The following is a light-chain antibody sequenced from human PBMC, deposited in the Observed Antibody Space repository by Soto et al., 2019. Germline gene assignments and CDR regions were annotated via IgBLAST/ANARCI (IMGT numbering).Light chain of an antibody. V-gene: IGKV3-20*01. Sequence: ELVLTQSPGTLSLNPGERATLSCRASQTVSANYLAWYQQKAGQAPRLLIYGASNRATGIPDRFSGSGSGTDFTLTISRLEPEDFAVYYCQQYGRSPHFGPGTKVDIK. CDR3: QQYGRSPH. CDR1: QTVSANY. J-gene: IGKJ3*01. CDR2: GAS.